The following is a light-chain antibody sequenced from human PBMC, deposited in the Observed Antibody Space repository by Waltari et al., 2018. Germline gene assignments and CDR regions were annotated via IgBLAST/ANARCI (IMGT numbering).Light chain of an antibody. J-gene: IGLJ2*01. CDR2: EVN. V-gene: IGLV2-8*01. CDR3: SSYAVSNDLL. Sequence: QSALTQPPSASGSPGQSVTISCTGTSRDVGGYKYVSWYQQHPGKAPRLIFYEVNRRPSGVPDRFSGSKSGNTASLTVSGLQAEDEADYYCSSYAVSNDLLVGGGTKLTVL. CDR1: SRDVGGYKY.